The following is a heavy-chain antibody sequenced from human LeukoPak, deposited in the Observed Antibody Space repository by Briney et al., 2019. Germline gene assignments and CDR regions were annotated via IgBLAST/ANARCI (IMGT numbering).Heavy chain of an antibody. CDR2: IYSSGSI. CDR3: ARDEWNGYYYMDV. J-gene: IGHJ6*03. V-gene: IGHV4-4*07. Sequence: TSETLSLTCTVSGGSISSYYWSWIRQPAGKGLEWIGRIYSSGSISYNPSLKSRLSMSLDTSKNQFSLKLTSVTAADTAVYYCARDEWNGYYYMDVWGKGTTVTVSS. D-gene: IGHD2-8*01. CDR1: GGSISSYY.